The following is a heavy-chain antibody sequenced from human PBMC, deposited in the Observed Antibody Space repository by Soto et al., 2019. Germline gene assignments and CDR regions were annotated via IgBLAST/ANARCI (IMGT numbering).Heavy chain of an antibody. CDR3: ARDRYYDFWRGYLASPYFAY. CDR1: GFTFSDYY. CDR2: ISSSGSTI. D-gene: IGHD3-3*01. V-gene: IGHV3-11*01. J-gene: IGHJ4*02. Sequence: PGGSLRLSCAASGFTFSDYYMSWIRQAPGKGLEWVSYISSSGSTIYYADSVKGRFTISRDNAKNSLYLQMNSLRAEDTAVYYCARDRYYDFWRGYLASPYFAYWGQGTLVTVSS.